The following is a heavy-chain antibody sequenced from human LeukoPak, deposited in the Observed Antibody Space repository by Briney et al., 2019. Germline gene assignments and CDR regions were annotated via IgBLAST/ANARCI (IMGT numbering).Heavy chain of an antibody. D-gene: IGHD6-19*01. V-gene: IGHV3-23*01. CDR1: GFNFSTYA. Sequence: PGGSLRLSCAASGFNFSTYAMSWVRQAPGKGLEWVSATSGSGGSTYYADSVKGRFTISRDNSKNTLYLQMDSLRAEDTAIYYCAEDLAVAGTYYFDYWGQGTLVTVSS. CDR3: AEDLAVAGTYYFDY. CDR2: TSGSGGST. J-gene: IGHJ4*02.